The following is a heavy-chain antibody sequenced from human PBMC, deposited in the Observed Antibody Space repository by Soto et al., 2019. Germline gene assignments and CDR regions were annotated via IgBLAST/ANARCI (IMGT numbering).Heavy chain of an antibody. D-gene: IGHD3-22*01. Sequence: QVRLQGSGPGLVKPSETLSLTCTVSGGSISGYFWSWIRQPSGKGLECIGRVYSSGSTNYGPSLRSRVTISLDTSKKQLSLKLRSVTAADTAVYYGARPGGYFDSSGSGVDHYYGVDVCGQGTTVTFSS. CDR3: ARPGGYFDSSGSGVDHYYGVDV. CDR2: VYSSGST. CDR1: GGSISGYF. J-gene: IGHJ6*02. V-gene: IGHV4-4*07.